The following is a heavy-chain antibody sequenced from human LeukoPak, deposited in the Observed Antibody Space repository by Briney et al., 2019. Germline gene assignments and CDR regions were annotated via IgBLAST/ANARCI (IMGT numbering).Heavy chain of an antibody. D-gene: IGHD6-13*01. CDR1: GFTFSDYW. CDR3: ARGSSSWSMTEGYYFDY. V-gene: IGHV3-7*01. J-gene: IGHJ4*02. CDR2: IKRDGSET. Sequence: PGGSLRLSCAASGFTFSDYWMTWVRQAPGKGLEWVANIKRDGSETYSVDSVKGRFTISRDNSKNTLYLQMNSLRAEDTAVYYCARGSSSWSMTEGYYFDYWGQGTLVTVSS.